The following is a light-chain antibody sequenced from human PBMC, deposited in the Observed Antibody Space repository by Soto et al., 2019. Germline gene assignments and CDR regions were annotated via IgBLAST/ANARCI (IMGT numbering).Light chain of an antibody. CDR2: AAS. CDR1: PSVSSSF. CDR3: QEYGSSRT. V-gene: IGKV3-20*01. J-gene: IGKJ1*01. Sequence: EIVLTQSPGTLSLSPGERATLSCRASPSVSSSFLAWYQQRPGQAPRLLIYAASKTAPGIPDRFSGSGSGTDFTLTISRLEPEDFAVYFCQEYGSSRTFGQGTKVDSK.